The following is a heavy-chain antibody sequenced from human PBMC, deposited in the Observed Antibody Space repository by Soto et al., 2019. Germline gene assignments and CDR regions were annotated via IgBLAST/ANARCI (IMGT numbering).Heavy chain of an antibody. CDR1: GFTFSRYY. J-gene: IGHJ4*02. CDR3: VRANWNVDY. D-gene: IGHD1-1*01. V-gene: IGHV3-11*06. CDR2: ISSAGDYT. Sequence: QVQLVESGGDVVKPGGSLRLSCAASGFTFSRYYMTWVRQAPGEGLEWTSYISSAGDYTDYADSVKGRFTISRDNTRDSLFLQMNSLRVEDTAVYYCVRANWNVDYWGRGTRVTVSS.